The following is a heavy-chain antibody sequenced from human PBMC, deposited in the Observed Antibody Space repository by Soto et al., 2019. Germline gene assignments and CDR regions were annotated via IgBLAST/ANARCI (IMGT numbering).Heavy chain of an antibody. CDR2: IYHSGNT. Sequence: QVQLQESGPGLVKPSGTLSLTCAVSGGSISSSNWWSWVRQPPGKGLEWIGEIYHSGNTNYNPSLQSRVTMAVDKSRNQFSLERSCVTAADTGVYYCARRWGEGRVDYWGQGTLVPVSS. V-gene: IGHV4-4*02. CDR3: ARRWGEGRVDY. J-gene: IGHJ4*02. D-gene: IGHD3-10*01. CDR1: GGSISSSNW.